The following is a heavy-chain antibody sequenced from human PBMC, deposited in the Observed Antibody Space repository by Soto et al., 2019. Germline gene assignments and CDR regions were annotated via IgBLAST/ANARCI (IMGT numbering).Heavy chain of an antibody. CDR1: EFTFSTYA. Sequence: EVQLLESGGGLLQPGGSLRLSCAASEFTFSTYAMNWVRQTPGKGLEWVSTISNSGDYTYYADPVKGRFTVSRDNSKNTVYLQMDSLRAEDTAKYYCAKGMVVSAPGPIDHWGQGTLVIVSS. CDR3: AKGMVVSAPGPIDH. J-gene: IGHJ1*01. V-gene: IGHV3-23*01. D-gene: IGHD2-15*01. CDR2: ISNSGDYT.